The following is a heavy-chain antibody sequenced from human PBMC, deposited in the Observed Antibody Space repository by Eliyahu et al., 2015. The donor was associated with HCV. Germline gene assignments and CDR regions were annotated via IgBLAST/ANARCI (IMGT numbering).Heavy chain of an antibody. D-gene: IGHD4-17*01. CDR2: ISYTGST. J-gene: IGHJ5*02. V-gene: IGHV4-39*01. Sequence: QLQLHESGPGLVKPSETLSLTCSVSGGPFSXANYYWGWIRQPPGKELEWIGSISYTGSTYYNPSLRSRVTISIDTSKNQFSLKLSSVTAADTTVYYCAGQGYGTTVNPRLAGSWGQGTLVTVSS. CDR3: AGQGYGTTVNPRLAGS. CDR1: GGPFSXANYY.